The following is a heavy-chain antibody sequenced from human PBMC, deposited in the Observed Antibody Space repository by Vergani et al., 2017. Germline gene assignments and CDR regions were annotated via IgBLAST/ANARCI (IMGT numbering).Heavy chain of an antibody. CDR2: TWYDGNNK. V-gene: IGHV3-33*01. Sequence: QVQLVESGGGVVQPGRSLRLSCAASGFTFNQYSMHWVRRAPGKGLEWVAVTWYDGNNKQYADSVKGRFTISRDNSKSTMYLQMNSLRDEDTGVYYCARDLRLLYNRFDPWGQGTLVTVSS. CDR3: ARDLRLLYNRFDP. J-gene: IGHJ5*02. CDR1: GFTFNQYS. D-gene: IGHD1-14*01.